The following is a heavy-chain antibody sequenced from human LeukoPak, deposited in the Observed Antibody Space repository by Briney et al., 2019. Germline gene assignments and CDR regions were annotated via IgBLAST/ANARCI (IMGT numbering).Heavy chain of an antibody. Sequence: SETLSLTCTVSGGSISSYYWSWIRQPPGKGLEWIGYIYTSGSTNYNPSLKSRVAISVDTSKNQFSLKLSSVTAADTAVYYCARHYYDSSGYYYEDAFDIWGQGTMVTVSS. V-gene: IGHV4-4*08. CDR2: IYTSGST. D-gene: IGHD3-22*01. CDR3: ARHYYDSSGYYYEDAFDI. CDR1: GGSISSYY. J-gene: IGHJ3*02.